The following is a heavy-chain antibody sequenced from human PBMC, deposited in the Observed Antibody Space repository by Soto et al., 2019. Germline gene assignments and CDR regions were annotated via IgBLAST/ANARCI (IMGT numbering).Heavy chain of an antibody. CDR1: GYYIIGRYY. CDR3: ATAPIYNWNYAYYGMDV. CDR2: IYHSGST. V-gene: IGHV4-38-2*02. J-gene: IGHJ6*02. Sequence: SETMCLTYTVAGYYIIGRYYWGSIRPTPGKGLEWIGSIYHSGSTYYNPSLKSRVTISVDTSKNQFSLKLSSVTAADTAVYYCATAPIYNWNYAYYGMDVWGQGTTVTVSS. D-gene: IGHD1-20*01.